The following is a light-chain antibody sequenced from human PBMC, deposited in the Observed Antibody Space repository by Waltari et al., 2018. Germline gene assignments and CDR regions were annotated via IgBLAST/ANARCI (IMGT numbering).Light chain of an antibody. V-gene: IGLV3-25*03. J-gene: IGLJ1*01. CDR1: AFPRKL. Sequence: SYELTQSPPLSVSPGQTARITSSGDAFPRKLGYWYQQKLGHAPVLVIFKDTERPSGIPERFSGSSSGTAVTLTISGVQEEDEADYYCLSADSSGPYLYVFGTGTTVTVL. CDR3: LSADSSGPYLYV. CDR2: KDT.